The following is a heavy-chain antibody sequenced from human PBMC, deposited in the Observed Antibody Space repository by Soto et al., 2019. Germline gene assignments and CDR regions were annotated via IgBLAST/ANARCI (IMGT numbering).Heavy chain of an antibody. Sequence: SETLSLTCTVSGGSITSSYWSWIRRPPGKGLEWIAYIYDTGISGYTPSTSYNPSLKSRVTMSVDTSKSQFSLKLTSVTAADTAVYYCARGEDAFFYYGLGVWGQGITVTVSS. V-gene: IGHV4-59*01. CDR1: GGSITSSY. CDR3: ARGEDAFFYYGLGV. CDR2: IYDTGISGYTPST. J-gene: IGHJ6*02.